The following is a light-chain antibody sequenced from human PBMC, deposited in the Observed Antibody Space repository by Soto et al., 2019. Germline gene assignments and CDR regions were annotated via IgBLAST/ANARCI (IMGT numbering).Light chain of an antibody. CDR1: QSVSSN. CDR2: GTS. J-gene: IGKJ4*01. CDR3: QQYNNWPPLT. V-gene: IGKV3-15*01. Sequence: EIVMTQSPATLSVSPGVRATLSCRASQSVSSNLDWYQQKPGQAPRLLIYGTSTRATGIPARFSGSGSGTEFTLTISSLQSEDFAVYYCQQYNNWPPLTFGGGTKVEIK.